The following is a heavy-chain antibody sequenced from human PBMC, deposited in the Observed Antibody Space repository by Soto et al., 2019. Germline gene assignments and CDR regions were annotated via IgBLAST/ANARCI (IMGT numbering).Heavy chain of an antibody. Sequence: EVQLIESGGGWVQPGTSLRVSCAASGFTFHEYAMHWVRQAPGKGLEWVSGISSDGDTIAYADSVQGQFTVFRDNATYSLYMQMNSLSAEDAALYYCTKGGYDLIYYFGIDVWGQGTTVTVSS. CDR2: ISSDGDTI. J-gene: IGHJ6*02. V-gene: IGHV3-9*01. D-gene: IGHD5-12*01. CDR1: GFTFHEYA. CDR3: TKGGYDLIYYFGIDV.